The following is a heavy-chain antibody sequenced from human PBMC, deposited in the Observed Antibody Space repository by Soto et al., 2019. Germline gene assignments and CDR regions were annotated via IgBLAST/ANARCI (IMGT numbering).Heavy chain of an antibody. Sequence: PSETLSLTCTVSGGSISNYYWSWIRQPPGRGLEWIGHIFYSGSTNYNPALKSRVTISVDTSKSQFSLKLSSVTAADTAVYYCAKDPGYNYAYFRWCEPWRKGPLLIFSS. D-gene: IGHD5-18*01. CDR1: GGSISNYY. J-gene: IGHJ5*02. CDR3: AKDPGYNYAYFRWCEP. V-gene: IGHV4-59*01. CDR2: IFYSGST.